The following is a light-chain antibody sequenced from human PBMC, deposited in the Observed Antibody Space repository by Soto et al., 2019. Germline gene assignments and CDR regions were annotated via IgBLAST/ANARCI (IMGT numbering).Light chain of an antibody. Sequence: EIVLTQSPGTLSLSPGERATLSCRASQSASSSYLAWYQQKPGQAPRLLIYGAASRATRIPDRFSGSGSGTDFTLAVSRLEPDDFAVYYCQQYGSSRTFGQGTKVEI. CDR1: QSASSSY. CDR3: QQYGSSRT. V-gene: IGKV3-20*01. CDR2: GAA. J-gene: IGKJ1*01.